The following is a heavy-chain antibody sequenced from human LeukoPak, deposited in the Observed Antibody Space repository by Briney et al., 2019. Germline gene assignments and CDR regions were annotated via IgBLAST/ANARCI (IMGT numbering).Heavy chain of an antibody. V-gene: IGHV4-34*01. Sequence: PSETLSLTCAVYGGSFSGYYWSWIRQPPGKGLEWIGEINHSGSTKYNPSLKSRVTILEDTSKHQFSRKLSSVTAADTAVYYCARGQYSSSPVFDFWGQGTLVTVSS. D-gene: IGHD6-6*01. CDR1: GGSFSGYY. CDR2: INHSGST. J-gene: IGHJ4*02. CDR3: ARGQYSSSPVFDF.